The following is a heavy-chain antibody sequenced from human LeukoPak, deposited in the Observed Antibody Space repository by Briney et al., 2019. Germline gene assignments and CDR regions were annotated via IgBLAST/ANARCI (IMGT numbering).Heavy chain of an antibody. V-gene: IGHV1-8*01. Sequence: ASVKVSCKTSGYTFSGYDVTWVRQAPGHGLEDMGWMNPNSGNTGCAQKFRGRITMTSDASITSAYMELSSLTSEDTAVYYCARAVRNQLLSEYWGQGTLITVSS. CDR2: MNPNSGNT. CDR3: ARAVRNQLLSEY. D-gene: IGHD2-2*01. J-gene: IGHJ4*02. CDR1: GYTFSGYD.